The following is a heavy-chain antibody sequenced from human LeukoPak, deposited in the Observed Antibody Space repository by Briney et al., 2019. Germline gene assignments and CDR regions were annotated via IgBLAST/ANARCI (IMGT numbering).Heavy chain of an antibody. D-gene: IGHD3-10*01. CDR1: GFTFSSYW. CDR3: AGEGYYGSGSPPSLYFDY. CDR2: TSSDLNVK. V-gene: IGHV3-30*03. Sequence: PGGSLRLSCAASGFTFSSYWMNWARQAPGKGLEWVAVTSSDLNVKLYADSVKGRFTISRDNSRSTLYLQMNSLRPEDTAIYYCAGEGYYGSGSPPSLYFDYWGQGTLVTVSS. J-gene: IGHJ4*02.